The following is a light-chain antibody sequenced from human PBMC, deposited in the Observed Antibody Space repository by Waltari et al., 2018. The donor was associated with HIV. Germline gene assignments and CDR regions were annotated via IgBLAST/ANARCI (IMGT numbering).Light chain of an antibody. V-gene: IGLV2-14*01. Sequence: SGLTQPAPLSGFPGQSITISCTGAGHDFGFYNPISLYQHTPGKFPKVILSKVDRRASGIADRFSGSKSGNTASLTISGLQTEDEAVYYCASYTANDTVIFAGGTTVTVL. CDR2: KVD. CDR1: GHDFGFYNP. CDR3: ASYTANDTVI. J-gene: IGLJ2*01.